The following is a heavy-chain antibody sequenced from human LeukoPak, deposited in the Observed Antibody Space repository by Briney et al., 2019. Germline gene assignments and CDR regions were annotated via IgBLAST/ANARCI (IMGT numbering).Heavy chain of an antibody. D-gene: IGHD3-22*01. CDR3: ARDFDGYWSFDY. V-gene: IGHV1-46*04. J-gene: IGHJ4*01. CDR1: GYTFIDFY. CDR2: IQPSSGRT. Sequence: ASVKVSCKASGYTFIDFYMHWVRQAPGQGLEWMGIIQPSSGRTTYAQKMQGRVTMTRDTSTSTVNMELSSLRSEDTAVYYCARDFDGYWSFDYWGQGTLVTVSS.